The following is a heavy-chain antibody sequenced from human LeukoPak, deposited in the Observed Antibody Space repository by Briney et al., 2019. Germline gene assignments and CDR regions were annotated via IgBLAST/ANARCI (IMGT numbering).Heavy chain of an antibody. J-gene: IGHJ4*02. CDR3: ARFGGTVTEKHFDY. CDR1: GGTFSSYA. D-gene: IGHD4-17*01. Sequence: ASVKVSCKASGGTFSSYAISWVRQAPGQGLEWMGGNIPIFGTANYAQKFQGRVTITADESTSTAYMELSSLRSEDTAVYYCARFGGTVTEKHFDYWGQGTLVTVSS. CDR2: NIPIFGTA. V-gene: IGHV1-69*13.